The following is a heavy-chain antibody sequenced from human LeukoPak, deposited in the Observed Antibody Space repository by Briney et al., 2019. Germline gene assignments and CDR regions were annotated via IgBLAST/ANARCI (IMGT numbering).Heavy chain of an antibody. CDR2: ISAYNGNT. CDR1: GYTLTSYG. Sequence: ASVKVSCKASGYTLTSYGISWVRQAPGQGLEWMGWISAYNGNTNYAQKLQGRVTMTTDTSTSTAYMELRSLRSDDTAVYYCARGEPVGATTGGWFDPWGQGTLVTVSS. J-gene: IGHJ5*02. V-gene: IGHV1-18*01. CDR3: ARGEPVGATTGGWFDP. D-gene: IGHD1-26*01.